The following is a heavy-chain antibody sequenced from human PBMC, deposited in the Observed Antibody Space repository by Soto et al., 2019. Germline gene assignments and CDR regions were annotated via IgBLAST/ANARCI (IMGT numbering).Heavy chain of an antibody. V-gene: IGHV4-39*01. Sequence: SETLSLTCTVSGGSISTGSYYWDWIRQPPGKGLEWIGTAYFSGNNYYNPSLKSRVTISVETSSNQFSLTLTSVTAADTAVYYCARHQTLTGYYDWFDPWGQGTLVTVSS. CDR2: AYFSGNN. D-gene: IGHD3-9*01. J-gene: IGHJ5*02. CDR1: GGSISTGSYY. CDR3: ARHQTLTGYYDWFDP.